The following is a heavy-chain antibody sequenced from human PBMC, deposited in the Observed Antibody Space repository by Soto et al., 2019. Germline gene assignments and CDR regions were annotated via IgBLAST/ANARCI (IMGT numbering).Heavy chain of an antibody. CDR1: GFSLTTSGAG. V-gene: IGHV2-5*02. CDR3: THRVIAAAFMDV. D-gene: IGHD2-21*01. J-gene: IGHJ6*04. CDR2: IYWDDNN. Sequence: QITLEESGPTLVKPTQTLTLTCTFSGFSLTTSGAGVGWIRQPPGRALEWLGIIYWDDNNRYNPSLQSRLTLTKDTSKNQAVLTLANMDPVDTGTYYCTHRVIAAAFMDVWGKGTTVTVSP.